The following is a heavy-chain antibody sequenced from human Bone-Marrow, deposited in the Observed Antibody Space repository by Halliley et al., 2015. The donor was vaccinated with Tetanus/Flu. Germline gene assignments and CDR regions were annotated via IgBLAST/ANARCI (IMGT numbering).Heavy chain of an antibody. CDR3: ARGGWLGLRQWMADNYYDY. J-gene: IGHJ4*02. Sequence: SSDYMFYAESVKGRLTVSRDNAKNSLYLQFDSLRAEDTAVYYCARGGWLGLRQWMADNYYDYWGQGILVTVSS. CDR2: SSDYM. D-gene: IGHD6-19*01. V-gene: IGHV3-21*01.